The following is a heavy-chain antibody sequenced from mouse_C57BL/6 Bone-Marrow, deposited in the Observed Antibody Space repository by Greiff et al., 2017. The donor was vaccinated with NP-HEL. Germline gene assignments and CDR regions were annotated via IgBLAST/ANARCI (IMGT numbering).Heavy chain of an antibody. CDR1: GYTFTDYY. V-gene: IGHV1-75*01. J-gene: IGHJ2*01. D-gene: IGHD1-1*01. CDR3: ARGGHYYGSSYGTPFDY. CDR2: IFPGSGST. Sequence: QVQLQQSRPELVKPGASVKISCKASGYTFTDYYINWVKQRPGQGLEWIGWIFPGSGSTYYNEKFKGKATLTVDKSSSTAYMLLSSLTSEDSAVYFCARGGHYYGSSYGTPFDYWGQGTTLTVSS.